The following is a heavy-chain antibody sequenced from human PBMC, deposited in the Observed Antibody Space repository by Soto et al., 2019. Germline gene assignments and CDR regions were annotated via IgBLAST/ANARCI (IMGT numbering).Heavy chain of an antibody. V-gene: IGHV3-21*01. CDR2: IRGFSPYT. Sequence: SGGSLRLSCVASGFTFRTYTMNWVRQAPGKGLEWVSGIRGFSPYTFYAESVKGRFTISRDNAKNSLYLQMNSLGVEDTAVYYCARDRGYDAHDYYYNAMDVWGRGTTVTVSS. CDR1: GFTFRTYT. J-gene: IGHJ6*02. CDR3: ARDRGYDAHDYYYNAMDV. D-gene: IGHD2-15*01.